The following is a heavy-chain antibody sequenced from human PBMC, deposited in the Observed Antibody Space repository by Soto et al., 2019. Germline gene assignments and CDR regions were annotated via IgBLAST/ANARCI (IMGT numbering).Heavy chain of an antibody. Sequence: SETLSLTCTVSGGSINSGDSYWTWIRQNPGKGLEWIGYIHYTGTTYYNPSLESRVTISVDTSKNQFSLKLSSVTAADTAVYYCARATSYRPPGDWGQGTLVTVSS. CDR1: GGSINSGDSY. V-gene: IGHV4-30-4*08. J-gene: IGHJ4*02. CDR2: IHYTGTT. D-gene: IGHD3-16*02. CDR3: ARATSYRPPGD.